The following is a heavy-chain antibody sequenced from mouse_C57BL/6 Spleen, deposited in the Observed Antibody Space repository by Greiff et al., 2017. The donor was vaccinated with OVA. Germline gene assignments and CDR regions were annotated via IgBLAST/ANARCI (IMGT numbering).Heavy chain of an antibody. CDR3: ARGTAQASWAY. D-gene: IGHD3-2*02. CDR2: INPNYGTT. CDR1: GYSFTDYN. J-gene: IGHJ3*01. Sequence: VQLQQSGPELVKPGASVKISCKASGYSFTDYNMNWVKQSNGKSLEWIGVINPNYGTTSYNQKCKGKGTLTVDQSSSTAYMQLKSLTSEDSAVYDCARGTAQASWAYWGQGTLVTVSA. V-gene: IGHV1-39*01.